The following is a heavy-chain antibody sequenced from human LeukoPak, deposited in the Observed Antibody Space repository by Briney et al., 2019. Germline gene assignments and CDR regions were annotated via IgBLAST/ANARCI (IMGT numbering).Heavy chain of an antibody. CDR1: GFTFSSYG. CDR2: ISGGGGNT. Sequence: GGSLRLSCAASGFTFSSYGMSWVRQAPGKGLEWVSAISGGGGNTYYADSVKGRFTISRDNSKNTLYLQMNSLRAEDTAVYYCAKGLYYDSSGYFPYWGQGTLVTVSS. V-gene: IGHV3-23*01. CDR3: AKGLYYDSSGYFPY. D-gene: IGHD3-22*01. J-gene: IGHJ4*02.